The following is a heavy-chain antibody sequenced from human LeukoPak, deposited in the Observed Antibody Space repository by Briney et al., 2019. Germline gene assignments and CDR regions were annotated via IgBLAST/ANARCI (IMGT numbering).Heavy chain of an antibody. D-gene: IGHD3-22*01. J-gene: IGHJ6*02. CDR2: IIPILGIA. Sequence: ASVKVSCKASGGTFSSYAISWVRQAPGQGLEWMGRIIPILGIANYAQKSQGRVTITADKSTSTAYMELSSLRSEDTAVYYCARDYDSSGYRYYYYGMDVWGQGTTVTVSS. V-gene: IGHV1-69*04. CDR3: ARDYDSSGYRYYYYGMDV. CDR1: GGTFSSYA.